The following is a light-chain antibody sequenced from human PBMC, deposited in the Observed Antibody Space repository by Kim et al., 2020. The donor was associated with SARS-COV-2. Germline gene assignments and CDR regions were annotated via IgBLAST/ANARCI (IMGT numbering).Light chain of an antibody. CDR2: YDS. V-gene: IGLV3-21*04. CDR3: QVWDSSSDHLV. Sequence: APGKTARINCGGNNIGSKSVNWYQRKPGQAPVLVIYYDSDRPSGIPERFSGSNSGNTATLNISRVEAGDEADYYCQVWDSSSDHLVFGGGTQLTVL. CDR1: NIGSKS. J-gene: IGLJ3*02.